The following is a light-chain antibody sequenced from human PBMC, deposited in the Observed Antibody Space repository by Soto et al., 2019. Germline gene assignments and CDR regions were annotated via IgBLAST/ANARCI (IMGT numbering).Light chain of an antibody. CDR1: QDINIF. CDR2: GAS. Sequence: IQLTQSPSSLSASVGDRVTITCRASQDINIFLAWYQQKPGKAPKLLIYGASTLQSGVPSRFSGSGSRTDISLTISGLQTEDFATYYWQQLNSFPIPCGPGTKVDIK. CDR3: QQLNSFPIP. V-gene: IGKV1-9*01. J-gene: IGKJ3*01.